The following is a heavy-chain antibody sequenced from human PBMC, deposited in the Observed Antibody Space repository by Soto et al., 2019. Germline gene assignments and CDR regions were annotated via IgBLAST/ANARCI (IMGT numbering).Heavy chain of an antibody. CDR1: GFIFSQYG. CDR3: ARDTPPTDY. CDR2: IGRDGSRH. V-gene: IGHV3-33*01. Sequence: QLQLVESGGGVVQPGRSLRLSCAASGFIFSQYGMHWVRQTPDKGLEWVGLIGRDGSRHFYAESVKGRFTISRDNSKNTLYLQIDSLRVEDTALYLCARDTPPTDYWGQGTLVTVSS. J-gene: IGHJ4*02.